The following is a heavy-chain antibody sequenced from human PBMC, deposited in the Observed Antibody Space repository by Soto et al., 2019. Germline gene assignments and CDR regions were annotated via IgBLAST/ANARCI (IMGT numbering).Heavy chain of an antibody. CDR2: IYWDGDT. V-gene: IGHV2-5*02. CDR1: AFSLSSDGVG. CDR3: AHSSLHYKKWFDP. D-gene: IGHD4-4*01. Sequence: QITLKESGPTVVKPTQTLTLSCTFSAFSLSSDGVGVGWIRQPPGKAPEWLALIYWDGDTRYSPSLKTRLTITKDASKNQVVLTMTNMDPVDTATYYCAHSSLHYKKWFDPWGQGTLVIVSS. J-gene: IGHJ5*02.